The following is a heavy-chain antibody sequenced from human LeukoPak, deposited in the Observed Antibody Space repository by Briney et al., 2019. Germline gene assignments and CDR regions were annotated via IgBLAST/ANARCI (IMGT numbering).Heavy chain of an antibody. V-gene: IGHV3-15*01. Sequence: PGGSLRLSCAASGFTFSNAWMSWVRQAPGKGLEWVGRLKSKTDGGTTDYAAPVKGRFTISGDDSKNTLYLQMNSLKTEDTAVYYCTTGIAVADHASGRIRPGSKRDYWGQGTLVTVSS. CDR1: GFTFSNAW. CDR3: TTGIAVADHASGRIRPGSKRDY. J-gene: IGHJ4*02. CDR2: LKSKTDGGTT. D-gene: IGHD6-19*01.